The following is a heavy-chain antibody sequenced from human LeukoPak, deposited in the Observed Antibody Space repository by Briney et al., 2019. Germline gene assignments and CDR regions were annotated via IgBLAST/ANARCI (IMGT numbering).Heavy chain of an antibody. CDR2: ISSSSTHI. CDR3: ARSVPAAPFDY. D-gene: IGHD2-2*01. V-gene: IGHV3-21*01. Sequence: GGSLRLSCTASGFTFSTYSMNWVRQVPGKGLEWVSSISSSSTHIFYADSVKGRFTISRDNPKSSLFLQMNSLRAEDTAVYYCARSVPAAPFDYWGQGTLVTVSS. J-gene: IGHJ4*02. CDR1: GFTFSTYS.